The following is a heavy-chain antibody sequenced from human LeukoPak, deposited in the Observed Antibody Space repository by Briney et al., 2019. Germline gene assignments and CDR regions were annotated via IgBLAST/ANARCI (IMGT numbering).Heavy chain of an antibody. CDR2: ISAYNGNT. CDR3: ARDRVEGDIVVVVAAKNWFDP. D-gene: IGHD2-15*01. J-gene: IGHJ5*02. V-gene: IGHV1-18*01. CDR1: GYTFTSYG. Sequence: ASVKVSCKASGYTFTSYGISWVRQAPGQGLEWMGWISAYNGNTNYPQKLQGRVTMTTDTSTSTAYMELRSLRSDDTAVYYCARDRVEGDIVVVVAAKNWFDPWGQGTLVTVSS.